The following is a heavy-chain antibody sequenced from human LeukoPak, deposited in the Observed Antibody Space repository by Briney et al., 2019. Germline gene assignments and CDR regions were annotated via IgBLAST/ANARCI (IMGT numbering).Heavy chain of an antibody. D-gene: IGHD5-18*01. CDR1: GFTFSSYW. V-gene: IGHV3-7*01. J-gene: IGHJ4*02. CDR2: IKKDGSEK. Sequence: PGGSLRLSCAASGFTFSSYWMSWVRQAPGKGLEWVANIKKDGSEKYYVDSVKGRFTISRDNAKKSLYLQMNSLRAEDTAVYYCARHLSGLTGYIYGRGIDYWGQGTLVTVSS. CDR3: ARHLSGLTGYIYGRGIDY.